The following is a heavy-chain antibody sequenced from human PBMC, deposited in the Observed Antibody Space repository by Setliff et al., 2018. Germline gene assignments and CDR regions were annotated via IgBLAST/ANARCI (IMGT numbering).Heavy chain of an antibody. Sequence: PGGSLRLSCVASGFKFDDHVMYWVRQVPGKGLEWVAGITWNSDNTGYADSVKGRFTISRDNAKNSLYPQINSLRAEDTAIYYCARDFHLGIGDGFDLWGQGTMVTVSS. V-gene: IGHV3-20*04. D-gene: IGHD7-27*01. J-gene: IGHJ3*01. CDR1: GFKFDDHV. CDR3: ARDFHLGIGDGFDL. CDR2: ITWNSDNT.